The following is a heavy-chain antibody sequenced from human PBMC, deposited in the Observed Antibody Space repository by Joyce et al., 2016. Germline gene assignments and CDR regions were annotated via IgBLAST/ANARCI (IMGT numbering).Heavy chain of an antibody. CDR3: VKGGYNWNSDDGFDI. CDR1: GFTFDDYA. V-gene: IGHV3-9*01. J-gene: IGHJ3*02. Sequence: CVASGFTFDDYAIHWFRQAAGKGLVWVSVISCNSARIGYADSVKGRFSNSRDNPKNFLYLQMNSLRPEDTALYYCVKGGYNWNSDDGFDIWGLGTMVIVSA. D-gene: IGHD1-7*01. CDR2: ISCNSARI.